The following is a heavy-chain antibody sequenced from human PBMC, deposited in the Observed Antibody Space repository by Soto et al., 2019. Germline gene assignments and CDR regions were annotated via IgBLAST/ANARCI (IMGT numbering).Heavy chain of an antibody. Sequence: SETLSLTCTVSGGSISSNDYYWSWIRQPPGKGLEWIGYIYYSGNTNYNPSLKSRVTMSLDTSKNQFSLKLTSVTAADTAVYYCARSYDSSGYFNNWFNPRGQGTLVTVSS. D-gene: IGHD3-22*01. CDR2: IYYSGNT. CDR3: ARSYDSSGYFNNWFNP. J-gene: IGHJ5*02. CDR1: GGSISSNDYY. V-gene: IGHV4-30-4*01.